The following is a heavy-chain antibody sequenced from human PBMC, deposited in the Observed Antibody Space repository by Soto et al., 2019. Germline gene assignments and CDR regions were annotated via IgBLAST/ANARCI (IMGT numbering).Heavy chain of an antibody. CDR3: ALCQGGGHQYSYGRRFDY. D-gene: IGHD5-18*01. J-gene: IGHJ4*02. Sequence: QITLKESGPTLVKPTQTLTLTCTFSGFSLSTSGVGVGWIRQPPGKALEWLALIYWDDDKRYSPSLKSRLTITKDTSKNQVVLTMTTMDPVDTATYYCALCQGGGHQYSYGRRFDYWGQGTLVTVSS. V-gene: IGHV2-5*02. CDR1: GFSLSTSGVG. CDR2: IYWDDDK.